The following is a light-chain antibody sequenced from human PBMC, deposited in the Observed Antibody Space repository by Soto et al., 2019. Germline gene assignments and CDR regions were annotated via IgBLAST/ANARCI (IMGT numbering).Light chain of an antibody. CDR1: SSDVGSYNH. V-gene: IGLV2-18*02. CDR2: EVS. CDR3: YSFTTSDTYV. Sequence: QSVLPQPASVSGSPGQSVTISCTGTSSDVGSYNHVSWYQQHPGTAPKLMIYEVSNRPSGVPDRFSGSKSGNTASLTISGLQPEDEADYYCYSFTTSDTYVFGTGTKVTVL. J-gene: IGLJ1*01.